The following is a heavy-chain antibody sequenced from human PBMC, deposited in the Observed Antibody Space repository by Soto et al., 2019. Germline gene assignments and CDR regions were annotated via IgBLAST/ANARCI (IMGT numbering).Heavy chain of an antibody. CDR2: MNPNSGNT. Sequence: ASVKVSCKASGYTFTSYDINWVRQATGQGLEWMGWMNPNSGNTGYAQNFQGRVTMTRNTSISTAYMELSSLSFEDTAVYYCSREVNFYGLDVWGQGTTVTVSS. CDR3: SREVNFYGLDV. J-gene: IGHJ6*02. CDR1: GYTFTSYD. V-gene: IGHV1-8*01.